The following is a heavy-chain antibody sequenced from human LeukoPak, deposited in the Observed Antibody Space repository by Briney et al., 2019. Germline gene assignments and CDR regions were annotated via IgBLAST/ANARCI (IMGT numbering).Heavy chain of an antibody. J-gene: IGHJ4*02. CDR2: INHSGST. CDR3: ARGFVAYGDYGGD. D-gene: IGHD4-17*01. V-gene: IGHV4-34*01. Sequence: SENLSLTCAVYGGSFSGYYWSWIRQPPGKGLEWIGEINHSGSTNYNPSLKSRVTISVDTSKNQFSLKLSSVTAADTAVYYCARGFVAYGDYGGDWGQGTLVTVSS. CDR1: GGSFSGYY.